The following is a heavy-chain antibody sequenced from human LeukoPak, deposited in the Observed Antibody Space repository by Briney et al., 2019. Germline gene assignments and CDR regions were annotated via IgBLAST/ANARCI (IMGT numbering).Heavy chain of an antibody. D-gene: IGHD3-16*01. CDR3: ARGLGSYAYSDAFDI. CDR2: ISSSSTYI. CDR1: GFTFSSYS. J-gene: IGHJ3*02. V-gene: IGHV3-21*01. Sequence: GGSLRLSCAASGFTFSSYSMNWVRQAPGKGLEWVSSISSSSTYIYYADSLKGRFTISRDNAKKSLYLQMNSLRAEDTAVYYCARGLGSYAYSDAFDIWGQGTMVTVSS.